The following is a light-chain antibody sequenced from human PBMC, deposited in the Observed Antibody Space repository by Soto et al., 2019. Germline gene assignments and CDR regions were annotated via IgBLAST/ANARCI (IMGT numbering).Light chain of an antibody. CDR2: KAS. Sequence: DIQMTQSPSTLSASVGDRVTITCRASQSISSWLAWYQQKPGKAPKLLIYKASSLESGVPSWFSGSGSGTEFTLTISSLQPDDFATYYCQQYNSYSPNTFGQGTKLEIK. CDR3: QQYNSYSPNT. CDR1: QSISSW. V-gene: IGKV1-5*03. J-gene: IGKJ2*01.